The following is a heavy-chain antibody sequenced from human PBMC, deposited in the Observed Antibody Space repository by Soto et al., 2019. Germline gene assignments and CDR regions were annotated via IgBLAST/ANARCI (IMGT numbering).Heavy chain of an antibody. CDR2: IATYNSNK. CDR1: GGTFTHFG. CDR3: ARVLRGVVNWFDP. V-gene: IGHV1-18*03. D-gene: IGHD3-10*01. Sequence: GAAVKVSCRTSGGTFTHFGLSWVRQAPGQGREGMGWIATYNSNKNSAQKFQVTLTLTTDTSTSTRYMESKSLEYDAMDVYYCARVLRGVVNWFDPWGQGTLVTVSS. J-gene: IGHJ5*02.